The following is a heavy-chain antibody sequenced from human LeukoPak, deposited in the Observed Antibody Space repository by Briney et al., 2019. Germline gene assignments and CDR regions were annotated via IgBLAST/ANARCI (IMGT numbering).Heavy chain of an antibody. J-gene: IGHJ6*03. Sequence: GGSLRLSCAASGFTFSSYEMNWVRQAPGKGLEWVSVIYSGGSTYYADSVKGRFTISRDNSKNTLYLQMNSLRAEDTAVYYCARLSGSYSTGYYMDVWGKGTTVTISS. CDR3: ARLSGSYSTGYYMDV. D-gene: IGHD1-26*01. V-gene: IGHV3-66*04. CDR1: GFTFSSYE. CDR2: IYSGGST.